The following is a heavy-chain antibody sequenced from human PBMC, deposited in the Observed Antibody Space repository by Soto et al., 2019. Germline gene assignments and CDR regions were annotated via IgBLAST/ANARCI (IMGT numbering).Heavy chain of an antibody. CDR3: ARDKYYYDSSGYPYYYGMDV. Sequence: QVQLQESGPGLVKPSQTLSLTCTVSGGSISSGDYYWSWIRQPPGKGLEWIGYIYYSGSTYYNPSLKSRVTISVDTSKNQFSLKLSSVTAADTAVYYCARDKYYYDSSGYPYYYGMDVWGQGTTVTVS. J-gene: IGHJ6*02. CDR2: IYYSGST. D-gene: IGHD3-22*01. CDR1: GGSISSGDYY. V-gene: IGHV4-30-4*01.